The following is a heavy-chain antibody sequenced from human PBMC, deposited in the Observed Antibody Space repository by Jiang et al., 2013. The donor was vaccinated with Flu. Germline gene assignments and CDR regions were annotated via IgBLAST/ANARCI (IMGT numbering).Heavy chain of an antibody. D-gene: IGHD4-11*01. V-gene: IGHV6-1*01. CDR3: ARDSIQRTVTQDEMGYYYYGMDV. CDR2: TYYRSKWYN. Sequence: QTLSLTCAISGDSVSSNSAAWNWIRQSPSRGLEWLGRTYYRSKWYNDYAVSVKSRITINPDTSKNQFSLQLNSVTPEDTAVYYCARDSIQRTVTQDEMGYYYYGMDVWGQGTTVT. J-gene: IGHJ6*02. CDR1: GDSVSSNSAA.